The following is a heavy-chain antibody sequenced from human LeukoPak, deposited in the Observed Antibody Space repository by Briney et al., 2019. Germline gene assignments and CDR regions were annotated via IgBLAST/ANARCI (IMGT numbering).Heavy chain of an antibody. J-gene: IGHJ4*02. Sequence: GGSLRLSCAASGFTFSSYAMSWVRQAPGKGLEWVSAISGSGGSTYYADSVKGRFTISRDNSKNTLYLQMNSLRAEDTAVYYCAKDFTLLDYDILTGYFDYWGQGTLVAVSS. V-gene: IGHV3-23*01. D-gene: IGHD3-9*01. CDR3: AKDFTLLDYDILTGYFDY. CDR2: ISGSGGST. CDR1: GFTFSSYA.